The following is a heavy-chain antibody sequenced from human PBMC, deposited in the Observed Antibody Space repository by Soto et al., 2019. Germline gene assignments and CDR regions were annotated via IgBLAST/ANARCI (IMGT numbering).Heavy chain of an antibody. J-gene: IGHJ2*01. Sequence: GGSLRLSCAASGFTFSSYSMNWVRQAPEKGLEWVSAISGSSGSTYYADSVKGRFTISRDNSKNTLYLQMNSLRAEDTAVYYCAKADTVTPRYFDLWGRGTLVTVSS. D-gene: IGHD4-17*01. CDR3: AKADTVTPRYFDL. CDR2: ISGSSGST. V-gene: IGHV3-23*01. CDR1: GFTFSSYS.